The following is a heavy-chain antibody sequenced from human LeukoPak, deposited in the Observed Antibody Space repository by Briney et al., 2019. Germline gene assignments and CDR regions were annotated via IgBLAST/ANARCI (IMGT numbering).Heavy chain of an antibody. J-gene: IGHJ1*01. CDR2: INTDGSNT. V-gene: IGHV3-74*01. Sequence: GGSLRLSCAASGFTFSTYWMHWVRQAPGKGLLWVSRINTDGSNTNYADSVKGRFTISRDNAKNTLYLQMNSLRSEDTAVYYCARVPPSVGEATSEYFQDWGQGTLVTVTS. CDR1: GFTFSTYW. D-gene: IGHD1-26*01. CDR3: ARVPPSVGEATSEYFQD.